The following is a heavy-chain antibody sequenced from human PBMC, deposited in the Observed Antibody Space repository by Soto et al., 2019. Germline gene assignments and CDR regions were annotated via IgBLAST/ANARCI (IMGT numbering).Heavy chain of an antibody. D-gene: IGHD6-6*01. Sequence: PGGSLRLSCAVSGLTVSRTQMSWVRQAPGKGLQWVSVIYSGGSTYYANAVKGRFTISRDIYENTVYLELDKLTVDDTAVYYCARARDSKYSSSTYFDTFGRGTALPVSS. J-gene: IGHJ5*02. CDR3: ARARDSKYSSSTYFDT. V-gene: IGHV3-53*01. CDR2: IYSGGST. CDR1: GLTVSRTQ.